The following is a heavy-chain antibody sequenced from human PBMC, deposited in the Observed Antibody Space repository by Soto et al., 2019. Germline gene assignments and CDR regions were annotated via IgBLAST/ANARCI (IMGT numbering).Heavy chain of an antibody. V-gene: IGHV3-53*01. CDR1: GLTVDTNS. J-gene: IGHJ4*02. Sequence: GGSLRLSCEASGLTVDTNSFIWVRQAPGKGLEWVSVIYSGGNSDYADSARGRFSVSRDSSKNTLYLQMSSLRAGDTAMYYCATSLSPVAGRPLHNWGQGTLVTVSS. CDR3: ATSLSPVAGRPLHN. D-gene: IGHD6-19*01. CDR2: IYSGGNS.